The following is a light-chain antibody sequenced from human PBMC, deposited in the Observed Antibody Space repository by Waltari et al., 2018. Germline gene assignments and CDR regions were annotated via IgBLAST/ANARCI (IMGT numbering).Light chain of an antibody. CDR2: TNN. J-gene: IGLJ3*02. CDR3: TAWEDSLDGPV. CDR1: SSNIGINI. V-gene: IGLV1-44*01. Sequence: QSVLTQTPSVSATPGQRVTISCSGSSSNIGINIVNWYQQLPGTAPKLLIHTNNPWPAGGPDRFSGAKSGTSASLAISGLQSEDEAEYYCTAWEDSLDGPVFGGGTKLTVL.